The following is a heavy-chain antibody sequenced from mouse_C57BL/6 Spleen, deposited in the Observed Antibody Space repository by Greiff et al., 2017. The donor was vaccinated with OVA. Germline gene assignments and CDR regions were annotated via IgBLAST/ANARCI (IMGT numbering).Heavy chain of an antibody. V-gene: IGHV1-15*01. J-gene: IGHJ4*01. CDR1: GYTFTDYE. D-gene: IGHD2-3*01. CDR3: TRGGNYDGYLYAMDY. Sequence: VQLQQSGAELVRPGASVTLSCKASGYTFTDYEMHWVKQTPVHGLEWIGAIDPETGGTAYNQKFKGKAILTADKSSSTAYMELRSLTSEDSAVYYCTRGGNYDGYLYAMDYWGQGTSVTVSS. CDR2: IDPETGGT.